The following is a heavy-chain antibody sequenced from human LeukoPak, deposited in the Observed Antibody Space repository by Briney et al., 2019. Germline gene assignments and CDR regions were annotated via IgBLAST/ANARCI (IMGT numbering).Heavy chain of an antibody. CDR3: ARVGLFDAFDI. J-gene: IGHJ3*02. D-gene: IGHD3-16*01. CDR2: ISSSSSYI. CDR1: GFTFSSYS. Sequence: GGSLRLSCAASGFTFSSYSMNWVRQAPGEGLEWVSSISSSSSYIYYADSVKGRFTISRDNAKNSLYLQMNSLRAEDTAVYYCARVGLFDAFDIWGQGTMVTVSS. V-gene: IGHV3-21*01.